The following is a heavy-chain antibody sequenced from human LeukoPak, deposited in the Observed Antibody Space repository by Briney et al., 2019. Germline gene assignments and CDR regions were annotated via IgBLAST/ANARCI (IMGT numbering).Heavy chain of an antibody. CDR1: GFTFSSYE. V-gene: IGHV3-48*03. D-gene: IGHD2-15*01. J-gene: IGHJ6*03. CDR2: ISSSGSTI. CDR3: ARDYCSGGSCYSHYYYYYMDV. Sequence: GGSLRLSRAASGFTFSSYEMNWVRQAPGKGLEWVSYISSSGSTIYYADSVKGRFTISRDNAKNSLYLQMNSLRAEDTAVYYCARDYCSGGSCYSHYYYYYMDVWGKGTTVTVSS.